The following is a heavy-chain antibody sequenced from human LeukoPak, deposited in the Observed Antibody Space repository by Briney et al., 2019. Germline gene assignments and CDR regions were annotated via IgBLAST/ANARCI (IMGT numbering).Heavy chain of an antibody. CDR1: GYTFSSYG. CDR3: ARRGGKNYGDYLLYYYYMDV. CDR2: ISAYNGDT. D-gene: IGHD4-17*01. Sequence: ASVKVSCKASGYTFSSYGISWVRQAPGQGLEWMGWISAYNGDTHYAQKFQGRVTMTTDTSTSTAYMELRSLRSDDTAMFYCARRGGKNYGDYLLYYYYMDVWGKGTTVTVSS. J-gene: IGHJ6*03. V-gene: IGHV1-18*01.